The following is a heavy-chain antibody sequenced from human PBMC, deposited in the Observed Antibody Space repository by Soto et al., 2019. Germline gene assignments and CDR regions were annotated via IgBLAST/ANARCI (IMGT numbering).Heavy chain of an antibody. CDR1: GFSLSTSGVG. CDR2: IYWDDDK. D-gene: IGHD5-18*01. Sequence: SGPTLVNPTQTLTLTCTFSGFSLSTSGVGVGWIRQPPGKALEWLALIYWDDDKRYSPSLKSRLTITKDTSKNQVVLTMTNMDPVDTATYYCAHSVVDIAMEEYYFDYWGQGTLVTVSS. J-gene: IGHJ4*02. CDR3: AHSVVDIAMEEYYFDY. V-gene: IGHV2-5*02.